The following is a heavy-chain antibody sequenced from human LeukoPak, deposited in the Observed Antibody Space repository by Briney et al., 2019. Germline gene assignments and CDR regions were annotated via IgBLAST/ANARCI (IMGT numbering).Heavy chain of an antibody. CDR1: GYSISSGYY. D-gene: IGHD2-2*01. CDR3: ARHEGYCSSNSCYRGWFDP. J-gene: IGHJ5*02. V-gene: IGHV4-38-2*01. CDR2: IYQSGSA. Sequence: SETLSLTCAVSGYSISSGYYWGWIRQPPGKGLEWIGSIYQSGSAYYNPSLKSRLTISVDTSKNQFSLKLRSVTAADTAVYYCARHEGYCSSNSCYRGWFDPWGQGTLFIVSS.